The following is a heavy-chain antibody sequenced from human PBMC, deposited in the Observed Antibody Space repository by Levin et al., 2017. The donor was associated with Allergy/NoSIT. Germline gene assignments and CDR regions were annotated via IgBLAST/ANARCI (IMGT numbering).Heavy chain of an antibody. J-gene: IGHJ6*02. D-gene: IGHD3-16*01. CDR1: GYTFTSYD. Sequence: ASVKVSCKASGYTFTSYDINWVRQATGQGPEWMGWMNPNSGNTGYAQKFQGRVTMTRNTSISTVYMELSSLRSEDTAVYYCARGGAKVDYYSYGMDVWGQGTTVTVSS. CDR3: ARGGAKVDYYSYGMDV. CDR2: MNPNSGNT. V-gene: IGHV1-8*01.